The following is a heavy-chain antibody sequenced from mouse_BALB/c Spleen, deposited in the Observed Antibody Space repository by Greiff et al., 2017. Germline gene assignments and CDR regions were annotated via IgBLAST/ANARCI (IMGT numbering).Heavy chain of an antibody. J-gene: IGHJ2*01. D-gene: IGHD1-2*01. V-gene: IGHV5-9-3*01. CDR3: ASHYYGLYYFDY. CDR2: ISSGGSYT. CDR1: GFTFNSYA. Sequence: EVQLVESGGGLVKPGGSLKLSCAASGFTFNSYAMSWVRQTPEKRLEWVATISSGGSYTYYPDSVKGRFTISRDNAKNTLYLQMSSLRSEDTAMYYCASHYYGLYYFDYWGQGTTLTVSS.